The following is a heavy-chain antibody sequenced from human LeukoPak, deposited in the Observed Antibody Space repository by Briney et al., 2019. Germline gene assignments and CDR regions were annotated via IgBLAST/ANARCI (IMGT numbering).Heavy chain of an antibody. Sequence: GASVKVSCKASGYTFTSYGISWVRQAPGQGLEWMGWISAYNGNTNYAQKLQGRVTMTTDTSTSTAYMELRSLRSDDTAVYYCARVGVGAGTYSGYYYYMDVWGKGTTVTISS. D-gene: IGHD6-13*01. CDR3: ARVGVGAGTYSGYYYYMDV. CDR2: ISAYNGNT. CDR1: GYTFTSYG. V-gene: IGHV1-18*01. J-gene: IGHJ6*03.